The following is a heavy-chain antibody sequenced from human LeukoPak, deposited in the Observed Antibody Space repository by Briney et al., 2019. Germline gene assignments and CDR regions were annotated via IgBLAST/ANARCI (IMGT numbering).Heavy chain of an antibody. D-gene: IGHD3-16*01. Sequence: PGGSLRLSCTASGFTVSNVYVSWVRQAPGKGLEWVSVVYSGGNTYYADSVKGRFTISRDNSKNTLYLQMNSLRAEDTAVYYCAREPPGGGFDYWGQGTLVTVSS. CDR3: AREPPGGGFDY. J-gene: IGHJ4*02. CDR2: VYSGGNT. CDR1: GFTVSNVY. V-gene: IGHV3-66*01.